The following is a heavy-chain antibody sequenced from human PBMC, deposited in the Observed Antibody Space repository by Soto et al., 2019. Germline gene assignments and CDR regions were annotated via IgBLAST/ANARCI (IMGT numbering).Heavy chain of an antibody. J-gene: IGHJ3*02. CDR3: ARPVYDFWSGYRLAFDI. V-gene: IGHV1-18*01. Sequence: SVKVACKASSYTFTSYGIGWVRQAPGQGLEWMGWISAYNGNTNYAQKLQGRVTMTTDTSTSTAYMELRSLRSDDTAVYYCARPVYDFWSGYRLAFDIWGQGTMVTVSS. CDR1: SYTFTSYG. D-gene: IGHD3-3*01. CDR2: ISAYNGNT.